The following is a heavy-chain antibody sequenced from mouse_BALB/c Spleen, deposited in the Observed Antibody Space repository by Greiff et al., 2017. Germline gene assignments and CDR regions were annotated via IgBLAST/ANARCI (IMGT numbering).Heavy chain of an antibody. Sequence: EVLLVQSGGGLVKPGGSLKLSCAASGFTFSSYTMSWVRQTPEKRLEWVATISSGGSYTYYPDSVKGRFTISRDKANNTLYLQISSLTSEDTAMYYCTREYGKSPPFAYWGQGTLVTVSA. V-gene: IGHV5-6-4*01. CDR3: TREYGKSPPFAY. D-gene: IGHD2-1*01. CDR2: ISSGGSYT. J-gene: IGHJ3*01. CDR1: GFTFSSYT.